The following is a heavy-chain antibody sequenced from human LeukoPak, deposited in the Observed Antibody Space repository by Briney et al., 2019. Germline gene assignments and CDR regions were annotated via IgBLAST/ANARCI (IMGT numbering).Heavy chain of an antibody. CDR3: VRDPGYSGYDY. CDR1: GYTFSGYY. CDR2: INPKSGGT. V-gene: IGHV1-2*02. J-gene: IGHJ4*02. D-gene: IGHD5-12*01. Sequence: GASVKVSCKASGYTFSGYYMHWVRQAPGQGLGWMGWINPKSGGTNYAQKFQGRVTMTRDTSISTAYMELSRLRSDDTAVYYCVRDPGYSGYDYWGQGTLVTVSS.